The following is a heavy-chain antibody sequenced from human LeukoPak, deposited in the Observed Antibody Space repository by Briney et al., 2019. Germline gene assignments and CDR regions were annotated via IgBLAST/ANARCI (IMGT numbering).Heavy chain of an antibody. J-gene: IGHJ4*02. Sequence: PGGSLRLSCAASGFTFSSYGMSWVRQAPGKGLEWVSVLYYGVSTFYKDSVKGRFTTSGDNFKNTVYLQMNSLRAEDTAVYYCARGRQNYGDYPYWGQGTLVTVSS. D-gene: IGHD4-17*01. CDR3: ARGRQNYGDYPY. CDR1: GFTFSSYG. V-gene: IGHV3-53*01. CDR2: LYYGVST.